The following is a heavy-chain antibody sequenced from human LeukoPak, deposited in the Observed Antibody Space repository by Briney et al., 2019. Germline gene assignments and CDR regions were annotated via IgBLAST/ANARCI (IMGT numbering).Heavy chain of an antibody. CDR3: AKESHGITIFGVVIAPPGY. CDR2: ISGSGGST. J-gene: IGHJ4*02. D-gene: IGHD3-3*01. Sequence: PGGSLRLSCAASGFTFSSYAMSWVRQAPGKGLEWVSAISGSGGSTYYADSVKGRFTISRDNSKNTLYLQMNSLRAEDTAEYYCAKESHGITIFGVVIAPPGYWGQGTLVTVSS. CDR1: GFTFSSYA. V-gene: IGHV3-23*01.